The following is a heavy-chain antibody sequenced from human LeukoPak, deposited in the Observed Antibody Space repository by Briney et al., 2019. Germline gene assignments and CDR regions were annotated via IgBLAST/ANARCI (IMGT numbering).Heavy chain of an antibody. CDR1: GLTVSSSY. CDR2: IYNDGST. J-gene: IGHJ3*02. CDR3: ARNILFAFDI. D-gene: IGHD2/OR15-2a*01. V-gene: IGHV3-53*01. Sequence: GGSLRLSCAASGLTVSSSYMSRVRQAPGKGLEWVSIIYNDGSTYYADSMKGRFTISRDNSKNTLYLQVNSLRAEDTAMYYCARNILFAFDIWGQGTMVTVSS.